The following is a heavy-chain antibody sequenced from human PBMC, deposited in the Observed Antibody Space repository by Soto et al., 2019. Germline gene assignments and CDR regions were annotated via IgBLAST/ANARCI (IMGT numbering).Heavy chain of an antibody. CDR2: IIPIFGTA. V-gene: IGHV1-69*06. D-gene: IGHD2-2*01. CDR3: ARYCSSTSCYRPDTYYYYGMDV. J-gene: IGHJ6*02. Sequence: QVQLVQSGAEVKKPGSSVKVSCKASGGTFSSYAISWARQAPGQGLEWMGGIIPIFGTANYAQKFQGRVTITADKSTSTAYMELSSLRSVDTAVYYCARYCSSTSCYRPDTYYYYGMDVWGQGTTVTVSS. CDR1: GGTFSSYA.